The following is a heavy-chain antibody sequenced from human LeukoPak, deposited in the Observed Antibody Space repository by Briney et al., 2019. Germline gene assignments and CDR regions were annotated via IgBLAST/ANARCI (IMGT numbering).Heavy chain of an antibody. CDR2: IYYSGST. D-gene: IGHD5-24*01. Sequence: SQTLSLTCTVSGGSISSGDYYWSWIRQPPGKGLEWIGYIYYSGSTYYNPSLKSRVTISVDTSKNQFSLKLSSVTAADTAVYYCARRVRDGYNYYYFDYWGQGTLVTVSS. J-gene: IGHJ4*02. V-gene: IGHV4-30-4*08. CDR3: ARRVRDGYNYYYFDY. CDR1: GGSISSGDYY.